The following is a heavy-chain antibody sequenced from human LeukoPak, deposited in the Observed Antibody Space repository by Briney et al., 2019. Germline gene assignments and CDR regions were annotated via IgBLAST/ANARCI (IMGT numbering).Heavy chain of an antibody. CDR2: ISGSGGST. CDR3: AKDNPGYCSGGSCYSFDY. V-gene: IGHV3-23*01. CDR1: GFTFSSYA. J-gene: IGHJ4*02. D-gene: IGHD2-15*01. Sequence: HPGGSLRLSCAASGFTFSSYAMSWVRQAPGKGLEWVSAISGSGGSTYYADSVKGRFTISRDNSKNTLYLQMNSLRAEDTAVYYCAKDNPGYCSGGSCYSFDYWGQGTLVTVSS.